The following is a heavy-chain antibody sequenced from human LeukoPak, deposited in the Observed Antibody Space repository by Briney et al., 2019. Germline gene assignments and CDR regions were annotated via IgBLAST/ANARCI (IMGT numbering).Heavy chain of an antibody. Sequence: GGSLRLSCAASGFTFSSYGMHWVRQAPGKGLEWVAVIWYDGSNKYYADSVKGRFTISRDNSKNTLYLQMNSLRAEDTAVYYCARDGYCSSTSCYTEKYYYYYGMDFWGQGTTVTVSS. CDR3: ARDGYCSSTSCYTEKYYYYYGMDF. CDR2: IWYDGSNK. D-gene: IGHD2-2*02. J-gene: IGHJ6*02. V-gene: IGHV3-33*01. CDR1: GFTFSSYG.